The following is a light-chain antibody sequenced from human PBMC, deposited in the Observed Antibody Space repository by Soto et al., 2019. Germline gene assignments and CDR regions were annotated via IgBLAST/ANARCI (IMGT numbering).Light chain of an antibody. CDR2: DAS. CDR3: QQRGDWPPIT. CDR1: QPVGFY. V-gene: IGKV3-11*01. J-gene: IGKJ5*01. Sequence: VLTQFPAILPLSPGETATLSCRASQPVGFYLAWYQHKPGQAPRLLIYDASKRAIGIPARFSGSGSGTVFTLTISSLEPEDFAVYYCQQRGDWPPITFGQGTRLEIK.